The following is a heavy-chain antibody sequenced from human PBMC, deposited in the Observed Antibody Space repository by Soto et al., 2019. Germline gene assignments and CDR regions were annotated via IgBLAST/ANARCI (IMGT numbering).Heavy chain of an antibody. CDR1: GGTFSSYA. J-gene: IGHJ3*02. CDR3: ARIGFSYSSSWYYAFDI. Sequence: QVQLVQSGAEVKKPGSSVKVSCKASGGTFSSYAISWVRQAPGQGLEWMGGIIPIFGTANYAQKFQGRVTITANESTSTAYMELSSLRSEDTAVYYCARIGFSYSSSWYYAFDIWGQGTMFTVSS. V-gene: IGHV1-69*01. D-gene: IGHD6-13*01. CDR2: IIPIFGTA.